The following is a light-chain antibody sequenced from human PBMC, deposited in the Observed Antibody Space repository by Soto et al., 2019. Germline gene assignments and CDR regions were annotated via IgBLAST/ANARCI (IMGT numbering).Light chain of an antibody. J-gene: IGKJ5*01. V-gene: IGKV3-20*01. CDR1: QSVRSSY. Sequence: EMVLTQSPGTLSLSPGERATLSCRASQSVRSSYLAWYQQKPGQAPRLLMYGASSRATGIPDRFSGSGSGTEFSLTISSLQSEDFAVYYCQQYMNWPTFGQGTRLEIK. CDR2: GAS. CDR3: QQYMNWPT.